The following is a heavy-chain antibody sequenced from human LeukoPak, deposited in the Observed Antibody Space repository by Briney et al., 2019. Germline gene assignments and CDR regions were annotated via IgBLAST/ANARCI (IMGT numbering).Heavy chain of an antibody. V-gene: IGHV5-51*01. CDR1: GYTFTTYW. Sequence: GESLKISCEGSGYTFTTYWIGWVRQMPGKGLEWMGIIYPGDSHTTYSPSFQGQVTISADKSVTTAYLQWSSLKASDTAMYFCARRIPEEGIAAAGVDALDIWGQGTMVTVSS. D-gene: IGHD6-13*01. J-gene: IGHJ3*02. CDR3: ARRIPEEGIAAAGVDALDI. CDR2: IYPGDSHT.